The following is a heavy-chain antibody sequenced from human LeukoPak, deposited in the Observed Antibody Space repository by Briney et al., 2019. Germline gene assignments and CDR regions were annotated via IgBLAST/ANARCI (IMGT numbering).Heavy chain of an antibody. Sequence: GGSLRLSCAASGFTFSSYSMNWVRQAPGKGLEWVSYISSSSTIYYADSVKGRFTISRDNAKNSLYLQMNSLRAEDTAVYYCARGELLWFGELLSSPTDYWGQGTLVTVSS. J-gene: IGHJ4*02. CDR2: ISSSSTI. CDR1: GFTFSSYS. CDR3: ARGELLWFGELLSSPTDY. V-gene: IGHV3-48*01. D-gene: IGHD3-10*01.